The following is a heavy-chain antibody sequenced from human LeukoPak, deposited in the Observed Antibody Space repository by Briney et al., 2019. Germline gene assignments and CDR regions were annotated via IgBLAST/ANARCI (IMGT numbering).Heavy chain of an antibody. J-gene: IGHJ4*02. CDR1: GGSISSSFYH. CDR3: ARSMITFGGVPPFDY. Sequence: PSETLSLTCTVSGGSISSSFYHWGWIRQPPGKGLEWIGSIYYSGNTYYNPSLKSRVTISVDTSKNQFSLKLSSVTAADTAVYYCARSMITFGGVPPFDYWGQGTLVTVSS. V-gene: IGHV4-39*07. CDR2: IYYSGNT. D-gene: IGHD3-16*01.